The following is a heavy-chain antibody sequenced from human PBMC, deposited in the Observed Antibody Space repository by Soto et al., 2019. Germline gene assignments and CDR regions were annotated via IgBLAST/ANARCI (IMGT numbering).Heavy chain of an antibody. D-gene: IGHD6-13*01. Sequence: QVQLVESGGGVVQPGRSLRLSCAASGFTFSSYAMHWVRQAPGKGLEWVAVISYDGSNTYYADSVKGRFTISRDNSKNTLYLPMNSLRAEDTAVYYCARDLGAYSSSGRYYYGMDVWGQGTTVTVSS. CDR3: ARDLGAYSSSGRYYYGMDV. V-gene: IGHV3-30-3*01. CDR2: ISYDGSNT. J-gene: IGHJ6*02. CDR1: GFTFSSYA.